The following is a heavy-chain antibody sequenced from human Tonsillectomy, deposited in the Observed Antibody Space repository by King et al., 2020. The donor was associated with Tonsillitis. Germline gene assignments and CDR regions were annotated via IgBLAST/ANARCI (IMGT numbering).Heavy chain of an antibody. J-gene: IGHJ4*02. CDR1: GYTFSSYY. CDR2: INPSGGST. CDR3: ARGADYDILTDDFGY. Sequence: QLVQSGAEVKKPGASVKVSCKASGYTFSSYYMYWVRQAPGQGLEWMGIINPSGGSTSYAQKFQGRVTMTRDTSTSTVYMELSSLRYEDTAVYYCARGADYDILTDDFGYWGQGTLVTVSS. V-gene: IGHV1-46*01. D-gene: IGHD3-9*01.